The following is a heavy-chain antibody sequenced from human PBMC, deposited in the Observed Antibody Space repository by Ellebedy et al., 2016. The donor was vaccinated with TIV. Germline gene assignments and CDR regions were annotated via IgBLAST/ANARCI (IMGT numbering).Heavy chain of an antibody. CDR1: GFTFSSYW. CDR3: ARDDDSSGYYPYYFDY. V-gene: IGHV3-7*01. Sequence: GESLKISXAASGFTFSSYWMSWVRQAPGKGLEWVANIKQDGSEKYYVDSVKGRFTISRDNAKNSLYLQMNSLRAEDTAVYYCARDDDSSGYYPYYFDYWGQGTLVTVSS. J-gene: IGHJ4*02. CDR2: IKQDGSEK. D-gene: IGHD3-22*01.